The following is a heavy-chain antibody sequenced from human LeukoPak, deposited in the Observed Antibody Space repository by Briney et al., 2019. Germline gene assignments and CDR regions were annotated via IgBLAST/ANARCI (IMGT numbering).Heavy chain of an antibody. CDR3: AGDHGYSSTVPDY. D-gene: IGHD6-19*01. CDR2: ISSSTGAM. J-gene: IGHJ4*02. Sequence: GGSLRLSCAASGFTFTAYSMNWVRQAPGKGLEWLSCISSSTGAMNYADSVKGRFTISRDKAKKSVFLQMNSLRAEDTAVYYCAGDHGYSSTVPDYWGQGTLVTVSS. CDR1: GFTFTAYS. V-gene: IGHV3-48*01.